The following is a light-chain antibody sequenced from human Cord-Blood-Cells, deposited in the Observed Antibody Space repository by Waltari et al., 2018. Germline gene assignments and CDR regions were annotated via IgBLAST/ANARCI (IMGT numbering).Light chain of an antibody. CDR3: QQYNSILGT. CDR2: KAS. J-gene: IGKJ1*01. V-gene: IGKV1-5*03. Sequence: DIQMTPSPSTLSASAGVRVTITCRASQSISSWLDWYQQKPGKAPKRLIYKASSLESGVPSRFSGSGSGTEVTLTISSLQPDDFATYYCQQYNSILGTFGQGTKVEIK. CDR1: QSISSW.